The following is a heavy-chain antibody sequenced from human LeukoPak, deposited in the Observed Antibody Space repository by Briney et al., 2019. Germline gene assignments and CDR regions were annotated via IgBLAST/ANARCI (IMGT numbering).Heavy chain of an antibody. J-gene: IGHJ4*02. V-gene: IGHV4-34*01. D-gene: IGHD3-3*01. CDR1: GGSISSYY. CDR3: ARVYVKYDFWSGYQYYFDY. Sequence: SETLSLTCTVSGGSISSYYWSWIRQPPGKGLEWIGEINHSGSTNYNPSLKSRVTISVDTSKNQFSLKLSSVTAADTAVYYCARVYVKYDFWSGYQYYFDYWGQGTLVTVSS. CDR2: INHSGST.